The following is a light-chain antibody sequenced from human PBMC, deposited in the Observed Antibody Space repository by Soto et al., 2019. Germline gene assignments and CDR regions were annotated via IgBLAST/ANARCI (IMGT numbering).Light chain of an antibody. CDR2: GAS. J-gene: IGKJ5*01. Sequence: EIAATKPPGTLYFSAGADATLSCSAIQSVDSNYLAWYQQKPGQTPRLIIYGASGRADGIPHRFSGSGFGTDFTLTISKVEPEDFAVYYCQQYGTPRSVTFGQGTRLEIK. V-gene: IGKV3-20*01. CDR3: QQYGTPRSVT. CDR1: QSVDSNY.